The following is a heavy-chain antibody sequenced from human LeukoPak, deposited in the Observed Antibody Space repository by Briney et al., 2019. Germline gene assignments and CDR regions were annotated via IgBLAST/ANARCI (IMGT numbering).Heavy chain of an antibody. V-gene: IGHV1-2*02. CDR3: ARDRSSGWFDP. J-gene: IGHJ5*02. D-gene: IGHD1-26*01. Sequence: ASVKVSCKASGYTFTGYYMHWVRQAPGQGLEWMGWINPNSGGINYAQKFQGRVTMTRDTSISTAYMELSRLRSDDTAVYYCARDRSSGWFDPWGQGTLVTVSS. CDR1: GYTFTGYY. CDR2: INPNSGGI.